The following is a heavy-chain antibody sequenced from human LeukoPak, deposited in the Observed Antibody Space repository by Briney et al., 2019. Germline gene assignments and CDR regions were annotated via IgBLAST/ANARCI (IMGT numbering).Heavy chain of an antibody. V-gene: IGHV4-59*01. CDR1: GGSISGYY. CDR2: VYYSGST. J-gene: IGHJ4*02. D-gene: IGHD6-13*01. CDR3: AREYNSIYYYFDY. Sequence: PSETLSLTCTVSGGSISGYYWSWIRQPPGKGLEWIGYVYYSGSTNYNPSLKSRVTISVDTSKNQFSLRLNSVTAADTAVYYCAREYNSIYYYFDYWGQGTLVTVSS.